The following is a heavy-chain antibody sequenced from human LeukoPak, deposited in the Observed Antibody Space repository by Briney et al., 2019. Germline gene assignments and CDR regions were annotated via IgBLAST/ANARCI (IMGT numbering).Heavy chain of an antibody. Sequence: SETLSLTCAVYGGSFSGYYWSWIRQPPGKGLEWIGEINHSGSTNYNPSLKSRVTISVDTSKNQFSLKLSSVTAADTAVYYCARGSDYGDETRSTLHFDYWGQGTLVTVSS. D-gene: IGHD4-17*01. J-gene: IGHJ4*02. CDR1: GGSFSGYY. CDR3: ARGSDYGDETRSTLHFDY. V-gene: IGHV4-34*01. CDR2: INHSGST.